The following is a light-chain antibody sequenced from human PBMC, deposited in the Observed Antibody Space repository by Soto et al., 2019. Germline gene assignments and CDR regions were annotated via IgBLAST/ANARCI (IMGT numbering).Light chain of an antibody. CDR1: QSISSW. V-gene: IGKV1-5*01. Sequence: DIQMTQSPSTLSASVGDRVTITCRASQSISSWLAWYQQKPGKAPKLLIYDASSLESGVPSRFSGRGSGTEFTLNISRLQPDDFATYYCQQYNSYWTSGQGTKVDIX. CDR3: QQYNSYWT. J-gene: IGKJ1*01. CDR2: DAS.